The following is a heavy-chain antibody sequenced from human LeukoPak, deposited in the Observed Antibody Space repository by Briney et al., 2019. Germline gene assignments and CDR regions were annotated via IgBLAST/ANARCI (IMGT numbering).Heavy chain of an antibody. CDR1: GDSVSSNSAA. CDR3: AKWSSSWKYLDY. D-gene: IGHD6-13*01. J-gene: IGHJ4*02. CDR2: TYYRSKWYN. Sequence: SQTLSLTCAISGDSVSSNSAAWNWIRQSPSRGLEWLGRTYYRSKWYNDYAASVKSRITVNPDTSKNQFSLQLNSVTPEDTAVYYCAKWSSSWKYLDYWGLGTLVTVSS. V-gene: IGHV6-1*01.